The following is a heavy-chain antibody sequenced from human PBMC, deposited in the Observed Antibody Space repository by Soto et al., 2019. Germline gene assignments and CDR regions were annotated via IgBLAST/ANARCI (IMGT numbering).Heavy chain of an antibody. CDR1: GFTVSSNY. J-gene: IGHJ6*02. Sequence: GGSLRLSCAASGFTVSSNYVSWVRQAPGKGLEWVSVIYSGGSTYYADSVKGRFTISRDNSKNTLYLQMNSLRAEDTAVYYCARGAPHFYDFWSGYYPYYYGMDVWGQGTTVTVSS. CDR3: ARGAPHFYDFWSGYYPYYYGMDV. CDR2: IYSGGST. D-gene: IGHD3-3*01. V-gene: IGHV3-53*01.